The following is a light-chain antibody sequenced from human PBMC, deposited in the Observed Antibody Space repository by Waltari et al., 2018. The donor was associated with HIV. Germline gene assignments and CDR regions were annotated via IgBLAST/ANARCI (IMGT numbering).Light chain of an antibody. CDR3: QQYYSHPRT. V-gene: IGKV4-1*01. Sequence: DIVLTQSPDTLTVSLGVRAPINCKASQSISFSTNNSNYLAWYQQNPGHPPKLLISWASGRGSGGPDRVSGAGSWTDFTLTITSLQAEDVAVYYCQQYYSHPRTFGQGTKLEI. CDR1: QSISFSTNNSNY. CDR2: WAS. J-gene: IGKJ2*01.